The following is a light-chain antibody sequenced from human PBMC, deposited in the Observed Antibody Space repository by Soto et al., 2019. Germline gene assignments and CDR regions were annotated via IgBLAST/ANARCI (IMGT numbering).Light chain of an antibody. CDR2: VND. CDR1: SSNIRNNY. J-gene: IGLJ1*01. Sequence: QSVLTQPPSVSAAPGQKVTISCSGSSSNIRNNYVSWYQQLPGTAPKLLIYVNDKRPSRIPDRFSGSKSGTSATLGITGLQTGDEADYYCGTWDSSLSSYVFGTGTKVTVL. V-gene: IGLV1-51*01. CDR3: GTWDSSLSSYV.